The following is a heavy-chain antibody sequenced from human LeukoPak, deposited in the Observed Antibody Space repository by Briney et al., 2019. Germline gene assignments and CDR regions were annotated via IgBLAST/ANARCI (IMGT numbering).Heavy chain of an antibody. V-gene: IGHV1-18*01. Sequence: APVKVSCKASGYTFTSYGISWVRQAPGQGLEWMGWISAYNGNTNYAQKLQGRVTMTTDTSTTTAYMELRSLRSDDTAVYYCARDRWRQYQPLLEYWGQGTLVTVSS. D-gene: IGHD2-2*01. CDR3: ARDRWRQYQPLLEY. J-gene: IGHJ4*02. CDR2: ISAYNGNT. CDR1: GYTFTSYG.